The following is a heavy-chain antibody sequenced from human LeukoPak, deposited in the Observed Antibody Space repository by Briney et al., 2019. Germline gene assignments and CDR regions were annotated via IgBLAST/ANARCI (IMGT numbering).Heavy chain of an antibody. CDR1: GFIFSDYS. J-gene: IGHJ4*02. Sequence: PGGSLRLSCAASGFIFSDYSMGWVRQAPGKGLEWVSSITTSRDQYHADSVKGRFTVSRDNAKSSVYLQMNSPRADDTAVYYCARDSYCPNDVCYDYWGQGILVTVS. CDR2: ITTSRDQ. V-gene: IGHV3-21*06. D-gene: IGHD2-8*01. CDR3: ARDSYCPNDVCYDY.